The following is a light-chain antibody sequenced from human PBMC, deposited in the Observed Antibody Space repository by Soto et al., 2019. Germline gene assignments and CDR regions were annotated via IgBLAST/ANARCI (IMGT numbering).Light chain of an antibody. CDR3: ISYTSGTSPYV. CDR1: SSDVGGYNY. CDR2: EVT. V-gene: IGLV2-14*01. J-gene: IGLJ1*01. Sequence: LTQPASVSGSPGQSITISCTGTSSDVGGYNYVSWYQHHPGKAPKLIIYEVTNRPSGVSNRFSGSKSGNTASLTISGLQAEDESDYYCISYTSGTSPYVFGTGTKATV.